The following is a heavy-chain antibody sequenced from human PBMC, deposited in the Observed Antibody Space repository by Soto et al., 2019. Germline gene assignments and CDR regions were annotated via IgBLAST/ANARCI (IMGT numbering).Heavy chain of an antibody. V-gene: IGHV4-59*01. Sequence: QAQLQAWGAGLLRPSETLSLTCGVSGGSISSYYWSWIRQPPGKGLEWIGYIYNSGSTNYNPSLKSRVTISVDTSKNQFSLKLSSVTAADTAVYYCAYGDSRGPFDSWGQGTLVTVSS. D-gene: IGHD4-17*01. CDR1: GGSISSYY. CDR2: IYNSGST. CDR3: AYGDSRGPFDS. J-gene: IGHJ4*02.